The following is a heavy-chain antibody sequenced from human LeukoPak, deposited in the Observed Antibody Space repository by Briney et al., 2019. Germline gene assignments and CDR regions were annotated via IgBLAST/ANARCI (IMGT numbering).Heavy chain of an antibody. CDR1: GGSFSGYY. V-gene: IGHV4-34*01. CDR2: INHSGST. Sequence: SETLSLICAVYGGSFSGYYWSWIRQPPGKGLEWIGEINHSGSTNYNPSLKSRVTISVDTSKNQFSLKLSSVTAADTAVYYCARGLMYYDSSGYYYSIGSSNWFDPWGQGTLVTVSS. J-gene: IGHJ5*02. CDR3: ARGLMYYDSSGYYYSIGSSNWFDP. D-gene: IGHD3-22*01.